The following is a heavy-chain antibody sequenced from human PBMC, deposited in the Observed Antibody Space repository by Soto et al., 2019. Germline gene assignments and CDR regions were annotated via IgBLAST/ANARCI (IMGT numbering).Heavy chain of an antibody. D-gene: IGHD1-26*01. CDR1: GYSISSSNW. Sequence: QVQLQESGPGLVKPSDTLSLTCAVSGYSISSSNWWGWIRQPPGKGLEWIGYIYYSGTTYYNPSRKSGVAMSVDTSKTQFSLKLTSVTAVDTAVYYCARREIQGPIDYWGQGTLVTVSS. CDR2: IYYSGTT. CDR3: ARREIQGPIDY. J-gene: IGHJ4*02. V-gene: IGHV4-28*01.